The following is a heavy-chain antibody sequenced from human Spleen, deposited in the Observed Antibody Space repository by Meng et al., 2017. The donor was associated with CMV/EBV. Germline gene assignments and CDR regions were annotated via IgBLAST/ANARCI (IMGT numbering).Heavy chain of an antibody. Sequence: GESLKISCAASGFTFSSYDMHWVRQAPGKGLEWVSVIYSGGSSTYYADSVKGRFTISRDNSKNTLYLQMNSLRAEDTAVYYCAKGGRPFDYWGQGTLVTVSS. CDR1: GFTFSSYD. CDR3: AKGGRPFDY. CDR2: IYSGGSST. V-gene: IGHV3-23*03. J-gene: IGHJ4*02. D-gene: IGHD2-15*01.